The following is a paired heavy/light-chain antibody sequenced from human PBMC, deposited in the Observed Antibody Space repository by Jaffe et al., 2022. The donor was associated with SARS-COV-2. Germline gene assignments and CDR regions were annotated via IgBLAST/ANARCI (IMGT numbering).Heavy chain of an antibody. V-gene: IGHV3-73*02. CDR2: IRSKANSYAT. Sequence: EVQLVESGGGLVQPGGSLKLSCAASGFTFSGSAMHWVRQASGKGLEWVGRIRSKANSYATAYAASVKGRFTISRDDSKNTAYLQMNSLKTEDTAVYYCTRLTTVTTRGWGVYYYYGMDVWGQGTTVTVSS. CDR3: TRLTTVTTRGWGVYYYYGMDV. D-gene: IGHD4-17*01. CDR1: GFTFSGSA. J-gene: IGHJ6*02.
Light chain of an antibody. Sequence: EIVLTQSPGTLSLSPGERATLSCRASQSVSSSYLAWYQQKPGQAPRLLIYGASSRATGIPDRFSGSGSGTDFTLTISRLEPEDFAVYYCQQYGSSLGDTFGQGTKLEIK. J-gene: IGKJ2*01. V-gene: IGKV3-20*01. CDR2: GAS. CDR3: QQYGSSLGDT. CDR1: QSVSSSY.